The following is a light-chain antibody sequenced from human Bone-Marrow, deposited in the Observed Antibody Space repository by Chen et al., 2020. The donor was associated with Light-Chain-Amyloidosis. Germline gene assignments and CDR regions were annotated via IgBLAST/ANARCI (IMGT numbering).Light chain of an antibody. V-gene: IGLV2-14*01. J-gene: IGLJ1*01. CDR3: SSYTITNTLV. Sequence: QSPLPPPASVSGSPGQSLTISGTGTSSDVGGDNHVSWYQQHPDKAPKLMIYEVTNRPSWVPDRFSGSKSDNTASLTISGLQTEDEADYFCSSYTITNTLVFGSGTRVTVL. CDR1: SSDVGGDNH. CDR2: EVT.